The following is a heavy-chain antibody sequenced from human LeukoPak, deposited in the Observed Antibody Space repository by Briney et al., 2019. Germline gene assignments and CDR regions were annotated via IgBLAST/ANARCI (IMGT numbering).Heavy chain of an antibody. CDR1: GYTFTSYG. J-gene: IGHJ4*02. D-gene: IGHD2-15*01. Sequence: GASVKVSCKASGYTFTSYGISWVRQAPGQGLEWMGWISAYNGNTNYAQKLQGRVTMTTDTSTSTAYMELRSLRSDDTAVYYCARLVGYCSGGSCYFGYDEAFDYWGQGTLVTVSS. CDR2: ISAYNGNT. V-gene: IGHV1-18*01. CDR3: ARLVGYCSGGSCYFGYDEAFDY.